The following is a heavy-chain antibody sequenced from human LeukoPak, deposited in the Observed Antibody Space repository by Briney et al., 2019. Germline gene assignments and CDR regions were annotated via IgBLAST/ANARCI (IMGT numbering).Heavy chain of an antibody. J-gene: IGHJ1*01. V-gene: IGHV4-39*01. CDR2: IYYSGST. CDR3: ARHVSPPYYDILTGYYSGIYFQH. D-gene: IGHD3-9*01. CDR1: GGSISSSSYY. Sequence: SETLSLTCAVSGGSISSSSYYWGWIRQPPGKGLEWIGSIYYSGSTYYNPSLKSRVTISVDTSKNQFSLKLSSVTAADTAVYYRARHVSPPYYDILTGYYSGIYFQHWGQGTLVTVTS.